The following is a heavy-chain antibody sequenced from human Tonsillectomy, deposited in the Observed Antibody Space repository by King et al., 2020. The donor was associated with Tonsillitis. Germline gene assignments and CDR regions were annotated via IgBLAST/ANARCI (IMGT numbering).Heavy chain of an antibody. Sequence: VQLVESGGGLVKPGRSLRLSCTASGFSFGDYAMVWFRQAPGKGLEWVGLIRIKAYAGTTEYAASVKGRFTISRDDSNSIAYLQMNSLKIEDTAVYYCARAGVNRGYYDMDVWGQGTTVTVYS. V-gene: IGHV3-49*05. CDR3: ARAGVNRGYYDMDV. J-gene: IGHJ6*02. D-gene: IGHD2/OR15-2a*01. CDR1: GFSFGDYA. CDR2: IRIKAYAGTT.